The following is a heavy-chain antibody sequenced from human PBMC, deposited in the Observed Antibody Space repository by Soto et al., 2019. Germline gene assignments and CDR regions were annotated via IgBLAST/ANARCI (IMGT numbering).Heavy chain of an antibody. CDR2: ISGGAGDT. J-gene: IGHJ4*02. V-gene: IGHV3-23*01. Sequence: GGSLRLSCAASGFAFSDYAMNWVRQAPGKGLEWVSAISGGAGDTYYADSVKGRFTISRDNPKNTLYLQMKSLRAEDTAIYYCAKSSRITLVRGVTDYWGQGTLVTVSS. CDR3: AKSSRITLVRGVTDY. D-gene: IGHD3-10*01. CDR1: GFAFSDYA.